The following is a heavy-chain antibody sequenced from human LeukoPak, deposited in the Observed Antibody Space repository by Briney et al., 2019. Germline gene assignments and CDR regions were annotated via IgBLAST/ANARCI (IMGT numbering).Heavy chain of an antibody. CDR2: INHSGST. D-gene: IGHD2-2*01. CDR1: GGSFSGYY. V-gene: IGHV4-34*01. CDR3: ARSRGGSTKHYYYYYGMDV. Sequence: SETLSLTCTVYGGSFSGYYWSWIRQPPGKGLEWIGEINHSGSTNYNPSLKSRVTISVDTSKNQFSLKLSSVTAADTAVYYCARSRGGSTKHYYYYYGMDVWGQGTTVTVSS. J-gene: IGHJ6*02.